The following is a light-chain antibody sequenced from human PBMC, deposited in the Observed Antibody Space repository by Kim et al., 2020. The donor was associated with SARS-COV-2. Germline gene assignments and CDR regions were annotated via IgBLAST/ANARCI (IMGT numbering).Light chain of an antibody. CDR2: GAS. J-gene: IGKJ1*01. CDR1: QSVSSSY. Sequence: SPEESATLSCRASQSVSSSYLAWYQQKPGQAPRLLIYGASSRATGIPDRFSGSGSGTDFTLTISRLEPEDFAVYYCQQYGSSPWTFGQGTKVEIK. CDR3: QQYGSSPWT. V-gene: IGKV3-20*01.